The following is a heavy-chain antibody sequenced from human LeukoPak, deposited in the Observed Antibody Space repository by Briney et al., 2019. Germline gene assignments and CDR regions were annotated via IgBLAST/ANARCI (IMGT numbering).Heavy chain of an antibody. CDR1: GGSIRSYY. J-gene: IGHJ4*02. CDR3: ARVYSRHFDY. CDR2: IYYSGST. D-gene: IGHD1-14*01. Sequence: PSESLCLTFTVAGGSIRSYYWSWLRQPPGKGLEWIGYIYYSGSTNYNPSLKSRVTISVDTSKNQFSLKLTSVTAADTAVYYCARVYSRHFDYWGQGTLVTVSS. V-gene: IGHV4-59*01.